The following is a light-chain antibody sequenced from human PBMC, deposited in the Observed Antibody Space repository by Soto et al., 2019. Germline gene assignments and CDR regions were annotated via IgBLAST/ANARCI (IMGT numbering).Light chain of an antibody. CDR3: QQFSSYPLT. J-gene: IGKJ4*01. CDR2: DAS. Sequence: EFVFTQSPGTLSLSPGERATLSCRASQTVRNNYLAWYQQKLGQAPRLLIYDASSRATGIPDRFSGGGSGTDFTLTISRLEPEDFAVYYCQQFSSYPLTFGGGTKVDIK. V-gene: IGKV3-20*01. CDR1: QTVRNNY.